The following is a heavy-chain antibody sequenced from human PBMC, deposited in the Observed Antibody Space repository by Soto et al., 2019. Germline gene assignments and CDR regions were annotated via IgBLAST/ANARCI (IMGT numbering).Heavy chain of an antibody. Sequence: SETRSVTWGVAGGSLGGSGGWSWVRPPPGKGLEWIGEMYHSGTAKYNPSLKSRVTISVDKSKNEFSLRLTSVTAADTAMYYCATLPPRIVVVVSPIPSWGQGTPVTVSS. CDR3: ATLPPRIVVVVSPIPS. CDR1: GGSLGGSGG. D-gene: IGHD2-21*02. V-gene: IGHV4-4*02. J-gene: IGHJ5*02. CDR2: MYHSGTA.